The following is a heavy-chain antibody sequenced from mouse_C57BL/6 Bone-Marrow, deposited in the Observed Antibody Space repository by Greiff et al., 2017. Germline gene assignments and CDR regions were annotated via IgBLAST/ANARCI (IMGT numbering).Heavy chain of an antibody. J-gene: IGHJ2*01. D-gene: IGHD1-1*01. V-gene: IGHV1-39*01. Sequence: EVQLQESGPELVKPGASVKISCKASGYSFTDYNMNWVKQSNGKSLEWIGVINPNYGTTSYNQKFKGKATLTVDQSSSTAYMQLNSLTSEDSAVYYCARSHYGSSYGGFDYWGQGTTLTVSS. CDR3: ARSHYGSSYGGFDY. CDR2: INPNYGTT. CDR1: GYSFTDYN.